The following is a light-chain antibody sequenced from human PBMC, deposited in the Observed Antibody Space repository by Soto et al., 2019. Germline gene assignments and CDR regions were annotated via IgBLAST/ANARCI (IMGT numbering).Light chain of an antibody. CDR1: SSDVGGYNY. CDR3: CSYAGSYTFYV. Sequence: QSALTQPRSVSGSPGQSVTISCSGTSSDVGGYNYVSWYQQYPGAAPKLMIYDVTMRPSGVPYRFSGSKSGNTASLTSSGLQAEDEADYYCCSYAGSYTFYVFGGGTKLTVL. V-gene: IGLV2-11*01. J-gene: IGLJ1*01. CDR2: DVT.